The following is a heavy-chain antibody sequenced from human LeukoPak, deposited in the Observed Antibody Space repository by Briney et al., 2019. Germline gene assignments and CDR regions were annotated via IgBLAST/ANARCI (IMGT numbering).Heavy chain of an antibody. CDR3: ARDSEEENWLLLYYYYGMDV. J-gene: IGHJ6*02. V-gene: IGHV1-18*01. D-gene: IGHD3-9*01. Sequence: ASVKVSCKASGYTFTSYGISWVRQAPGQGLEWMGWISAYNGNTNYAQKLQGRVTMTTDTSTSTAYMELRSLRSDDTAVYYCARDSEEENWLLLYYYYGMDVWGQGTTVTVSS. CDR1: GYTFTSYG. CDR2: ISAYNGNT.